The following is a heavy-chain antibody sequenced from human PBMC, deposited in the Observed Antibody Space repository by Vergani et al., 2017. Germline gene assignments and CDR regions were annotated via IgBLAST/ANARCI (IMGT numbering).Heavy chain of an antibody. V-gene: IGHV4-31*03. D-gene: IGHD4-17*01. J-gene: IGHJ4*02. CDR1: GGSISSGSYY. CDR3: ARDTGVYGDYDY. CDR2: IYYSGST. Sequence: QVQLQESGPGLVKPSQTLSLTCTVSGGSISSGSYYWSWIRQHPGKGLEWIGYIYYSGSTYYNPSLKSRVTISVDTSKNQFSLKLSSVTAADTAVYYCARDTGVYGDYDYWGQGTLVTVSS.